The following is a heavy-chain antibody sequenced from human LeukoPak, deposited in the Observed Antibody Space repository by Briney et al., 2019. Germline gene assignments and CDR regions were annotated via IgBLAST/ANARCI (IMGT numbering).Heavy chain of an antibody. CDR2: LYHSGNI. CDR1: GDSINSGGYS. D-gene: IGHD1-26*01. Sequence: SETLSLTCAVSGDSINSGGYSWNWIRQAPGKGLEWIGRLYHSGNIYYNPSLNSRVTISVDRSKNQLSLSLSSVTAADTAVYYCTREDRPYCPFAYWGQGVLVTVSS. CDR3: TREDRPYCPFAY. V-gene: IGHV4-30-2*01. J-gene: IGHJ4*02.